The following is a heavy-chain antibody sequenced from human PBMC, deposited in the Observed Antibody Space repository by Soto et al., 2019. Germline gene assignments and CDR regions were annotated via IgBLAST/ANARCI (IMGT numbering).Heavy chain of an antibody. D-gene: IGHD5-12*01. CDR3: AREATVMATIPVLYYYYGMDV. Sequence: SVKVSCKASGGTFSSYAISWVRQAPGQGLEWMGGIIPIFGTANYAQKFQGRVTITADESTSTAYMELSSLRSEDMAVYYCAREATVMATIPVLYYYYGMDVWGQGTTVTVSS. CDR2: IIPIFGTA. V-gene: IGHV1-69*13. J-gene: IGHJ6*02. CDR1: GGTFSSYA.